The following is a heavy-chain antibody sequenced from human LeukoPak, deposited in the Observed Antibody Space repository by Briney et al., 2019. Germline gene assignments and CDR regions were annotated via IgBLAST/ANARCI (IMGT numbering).Heavy chain of an antibody. Sequence: ASVKVSFKASGYTFTSYGISWVRQAPAQGLEGMGWISTYNSNTSYAQKLQGRVTMTTDTSTSKAYMELRSLRSDDTAVYYCAREGDDILTGFNNWFDPWGQGTLVTVSS. D-gene: IGHD3-9*01. CDR2: ISTYNSNT. J-gene: IGHJ5*02. CDR3: AREGDDILTGFNNWFDP. CDR1: GYTFTSYG. V-gene: IGHV1-18*01.